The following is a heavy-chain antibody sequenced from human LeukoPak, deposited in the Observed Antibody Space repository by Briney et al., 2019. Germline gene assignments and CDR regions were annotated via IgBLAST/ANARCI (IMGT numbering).Heavy chain of an antibody. CDR1: GFAFIDHY. V-gene: IGHV3-72*01. CDR2: IRNKANSYTT. D-gene: IGHD5/OR15-5a*01. Sequence: GGSLRLSCAASGFAFIDHYMDWVRQAPGKGLEWIGRIRNKANSYTTEYAASVKGRFTVSRDDSKNSLFLQMNSLESEDTAVYYCARRNSVTQGLDNWGQGTLVTVSS. J-gene: IGHJ4*02. CDR3: ARRNSVTQGLDN.